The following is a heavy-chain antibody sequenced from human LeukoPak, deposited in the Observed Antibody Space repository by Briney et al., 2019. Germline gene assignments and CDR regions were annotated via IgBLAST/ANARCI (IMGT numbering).Heavy chain of an antibody. V-gene: IGHV4-4*07. CDR1: GGSMSIGSISTYY. CDR2: IYTSGTT. Sequence: SETLSLTCTVSGGSMSIGSISTYYWSWVRQPAGKGLEWIGRIYTSGTTNYNPSLESRVTMSVDTSKNQFSLKLNSVTAADTAVYYCARGAPSDYWGQGTLVTVSS. CDR3: ARGAPSDY. J-gene: IGHJ4*02.